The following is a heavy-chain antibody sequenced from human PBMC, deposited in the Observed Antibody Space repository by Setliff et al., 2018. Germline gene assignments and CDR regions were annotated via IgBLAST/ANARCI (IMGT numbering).Heavy chain of an antibody. CDR1: DGSSSSHY. V-gene: IGHV4-4*07. Sequence: PSETLSLTCTVSDGSSSSHYWSWIRQPAGKGLEWIGQVYTSWSTNYNPSLKSRVTISLDTSKNQFSLNLRSLTAADTAVYYCARVSGFQYMDVWGKGTTVTVS. D-gene: IGHD3-3*01. CDR3: ARVSGFQYMDV. CDR2: VYTSWST. J-gene: IGHJ6*03.